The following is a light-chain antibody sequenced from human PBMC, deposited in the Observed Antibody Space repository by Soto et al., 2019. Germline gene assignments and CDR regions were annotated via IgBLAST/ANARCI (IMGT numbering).Light chain of an antibody. CDR2: RAS. Sequence: DIQMTQSPSTLSASVGDRVTITCRASQSISSWLAWYQQKPGKAPKLLIYRASTLETGVPSRFSGSGSGTEFTLTISSLQPDDFATYYCQQYNSYSLTFGGGTKVEIK. V-gene: IGKV1-5*03. CDR1: QSISSW. J-gene: IGKJ4*01. CDR3: QQYNSYSLT.